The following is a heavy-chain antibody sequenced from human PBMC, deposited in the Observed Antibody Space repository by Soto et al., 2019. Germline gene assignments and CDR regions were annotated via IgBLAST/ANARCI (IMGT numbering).Heavy chain of an antibody. D-gene: IGHD3-16*01. CDR1: GYTFIRYG. J-gene: IGHJ6*02. CDR2: ISPYNDYT. CDR3: ARGGYYDNSWGKLSHYGLDV. Sequence: QVQLAQSANEVKKPGASVRVSCKAAGYTFIRYGIAWVRQAPGQGLEWMGWISPYNDYTVYAQKFQGRVSMPADTSTRTVYLNLRGPKSDDTAVYYCARGGYYDNSWGKLSHYGLDVWGQGTSVSVSS. V-gene: IGHV1-18*01.